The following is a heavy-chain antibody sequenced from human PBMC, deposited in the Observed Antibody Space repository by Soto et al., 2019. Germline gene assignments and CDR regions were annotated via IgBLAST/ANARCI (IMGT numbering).Heavy chain of an antibody. CDR1: GFTFSSHG. Sequence: QPGWSLRLSCSASGFTFSSHGMHWTRQAPGKGLEWVAVLSFDGHHKYFADSVKGRFTISRDNSRSTLYLHMNSLRVEDTAVYYREKHRLPAQFASSGLDYGGQGTLGTIS. V-gene: IGHV3-30*18. J-gene: IGHJ4*02. CDR3: EKHRLPAQFASSGLDY. CDR2: LSFDGHHK. D-gene: IGHD3-22*01.